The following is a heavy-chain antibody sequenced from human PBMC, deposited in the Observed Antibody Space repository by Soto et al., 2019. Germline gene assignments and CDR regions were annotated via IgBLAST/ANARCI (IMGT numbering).Heavy chain of an antibody. J-gene: IGHJ3*02. Sequence: QVQLVQSGAEVKKPGSSVKVSCKASGGSFSHYTIAWVRQAPGQGLEWMGRIIPILGVAHYAQSFQGRVTITADKSTSTAYMELTSLRSEDTAVYYCARDGNTGYDYAFNIWGQGTMVTVSS. V-gene: IGHV1-69*08. CDR1: GGSFSHYT. CDR2: IIPILGVA. D-gene: IGHD5-12*01. CDR3: ARDGNTGYDYAFNI.